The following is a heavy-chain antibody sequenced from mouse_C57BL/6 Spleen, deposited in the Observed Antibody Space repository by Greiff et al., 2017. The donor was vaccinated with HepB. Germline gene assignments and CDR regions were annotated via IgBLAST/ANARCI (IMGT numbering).Heavy chain of an antibody. CDR3: ARTPGGNYVGYFDV. D-gene: IGHD2-1*01. CDR2: INPYNGGT. CDR1: GYTFTDYY. Sequence: VQLQQSGPVLVKPGASVKMSCKASGYTFTDYYMNWVKQSHGKSLEWIGVINPYNGGTSYNQKFKGKATLTVDKSSSTAYMELNSLTSEDSAVYYCARTPGGNYVGYFDVWGTGTTVTVSS. J-gene: IGHJ1*03. V-gene: IGHV1-19*01.